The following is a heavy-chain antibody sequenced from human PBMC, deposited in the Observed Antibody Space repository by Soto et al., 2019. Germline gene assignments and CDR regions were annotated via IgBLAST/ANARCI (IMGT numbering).Heavy chain of an antibody. CDR1: GGSFSGYC. CDR2: INPGGST. V-gene: IGHV4-34*01. CDR3: ARDKITGLFDY. J-gene: IGHJ4*02. Sequence: SETLSLTCAVYGGSFSGYCLTWIRQPPGTGLEWIGEINPGGSTYYNPSLKSRVTISVDTSKNQFSLKLTSVTAADTAVYYCARDKITGLFDYWGQGTLVTVSS. D-gene: IGHD2-8*02.